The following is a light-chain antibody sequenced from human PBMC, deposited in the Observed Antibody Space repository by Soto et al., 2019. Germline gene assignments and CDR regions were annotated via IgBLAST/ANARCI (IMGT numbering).Light chain of an antibody. CDR3: QQYDNLPRT. V-gene: IGKV1-33*01. CDR2: SAS. J-gene: IGKJ3*01. Sequence: DIRMTQSPSSLSASVGDRVTITCQARQDISNNLNWYQQKPGKAPKLLIYSASGLATGVPSRFSGSGSGTDFTFTISNLQTEDIATYYCQQYDNLPRTFGPGTKVDFK. CDR1: QDISNN.